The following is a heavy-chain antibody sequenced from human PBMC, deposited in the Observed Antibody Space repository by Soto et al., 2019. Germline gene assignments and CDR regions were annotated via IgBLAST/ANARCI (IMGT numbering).Heavy chain of an antibody. D-gene: IGHD6-19*01. J-gene: IGHJ5*02. CDR3: AGMPYTSGLRFDP. CDR2: IYQSGVT. Sequence: SETLSLTCNMSGDSYSISTYSWSWIRQPPGKALQWIGFIYQSGVTSYNPSLASRASISLDRSNNQCSLKLKSVTATGTAVYFCAGMPYTSGLRFDPWGPGTLVTVSS. V-gene: IGHV4-30-2*01. CDR1: GDSYSISTYS.